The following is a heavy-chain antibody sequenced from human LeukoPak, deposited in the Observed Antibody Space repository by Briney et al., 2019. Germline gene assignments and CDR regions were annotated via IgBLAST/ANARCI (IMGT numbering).Heavy chain of an antibody. D-gene: IGHD4-17*01. CDR2: IYYSGST. V-gene: IGHV4-59*01. Sequence: SETLSLTCTVSGDSISSYYWSWIRQPPGKGLEWIGYIYYSGSTKYNPSLKSRVTISVDTSKNQFSLKLNSVTAADTAVYYCARQGMNTATFDYWGQGTLVTVSS. CDR1: GDSISSYY. CDR3: ARQGMNTATFDY. J-gene: IGHJ4*02.